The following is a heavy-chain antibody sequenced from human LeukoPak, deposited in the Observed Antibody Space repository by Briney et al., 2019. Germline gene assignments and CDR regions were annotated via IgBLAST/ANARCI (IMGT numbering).Heavy chain of an antibody. D-gene: IGHD4-23*01. Sequence: GASVKVSCKASGYTFTSYGISWVRQAPGQGLEWMGWISAYNGNTNYAQKLQGRVTMTTDTSTSTAYMELRSLRSDDTAVYYCARESTVVTASYVDYWGQGTLVTVSP. CDR1: GYTFTSYG. CDR3: ARESTVVTASYVDY. CDR2: ISAYNGNT. J-gene: IGHJ4*02. V-gene: IGHV1-18*01.